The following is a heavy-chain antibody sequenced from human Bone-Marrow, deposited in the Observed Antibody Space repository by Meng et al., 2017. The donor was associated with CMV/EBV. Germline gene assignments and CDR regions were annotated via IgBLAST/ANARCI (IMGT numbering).Heavy chain of an antibody. CDR2: IGTLSDT. D-gene: IGHD1-26*01. J-gene: IGHJ3*01. CDR1: GFTFSTYD. V-gene: IGHV3-13*01. CDR3: TRSKSGRFPAGDAFDF. Sequence: GESLKISCLASGFTFSTYDMYWVRQASGKGLEWVSAIGTLSDTFYPDSVEGRFTISRDNAKNSLYLQMNSLRAGDTAIYYCTRSKSGRFPAGDAFDFWGQGTMVTVSS.